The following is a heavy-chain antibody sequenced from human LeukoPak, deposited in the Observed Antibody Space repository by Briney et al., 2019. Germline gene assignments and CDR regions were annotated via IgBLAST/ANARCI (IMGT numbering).Heavy chain of an antibody. CDR2: IYYSGST. CDR3: ARQGELAIDY. D-gene: IGHD1-26*01. CDR1: GGSISSYY. V-gene: IGHV4-59*08. J-gene: IGHJ4*02. Sequence: SETLSLTCTVSGGSISSYYWSWIRQPREKGLEWIGYIYYSGSTNYNPSLQSRVTMSIDTSKNQFSLKLSSVTAADTAVYYCARQGELAIDYWGQGTLVTVSS.